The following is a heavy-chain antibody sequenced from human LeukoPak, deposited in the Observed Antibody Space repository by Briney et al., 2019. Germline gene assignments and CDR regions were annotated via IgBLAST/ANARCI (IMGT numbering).Heavy chain of an antibody. D-gene: IGHD1-26*01. Sequence: PGGSLRLSCAASGFTFNNAWMNWVRQPPGKGLEWVGRISSKTAGGTADYAAPVKGRFSISRDDSKSMLYLQMNSLKTEDTAVYYCTTEGYLRSGGGWESWDQETLVTVSS. CDR2: ISSKTAGGTA. CDR1: GFTFNNAW. V-gene: IGHV3-15*07. CDR3: TTEGYLRSGGGWES. J-gene: IGHJ5*02.